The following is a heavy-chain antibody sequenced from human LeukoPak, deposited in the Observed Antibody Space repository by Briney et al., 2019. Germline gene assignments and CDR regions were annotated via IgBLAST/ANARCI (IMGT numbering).Heavy chain of an antibody. D-gene: IGHD3-10*01. J-gene: IGHJ5*02. CDR2: IYTSGST. CDR3: ARFTMVRGVTPNNWFDP. CDR1: GGSISSYY. V-gene: IGHV4-4*09. Sequence: PSETLSLTCTVSGGSISSYYWSWIRQPPGKGLEWIGYIYTSGSTNYNPSLKGRVTISVDTSKNQFSLKLSSVTAADTAVYYCARFTMVRGVTPNNWFDPWGQGTLVTVSS.